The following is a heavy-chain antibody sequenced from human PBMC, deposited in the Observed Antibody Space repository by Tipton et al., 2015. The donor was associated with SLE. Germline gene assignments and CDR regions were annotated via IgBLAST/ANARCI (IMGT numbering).Heavy chain of an antibody. V-gene: IGHV3-30*04. CDR2: ISYDGSNK. CDR1: GFTFSSYA. CDR3: ARPPTNSYGMDV. Sequence: SLRLSCAASGFTFSSYAMHWVRQAPGKGLEWVAVISYDGSNKYYADSVKGRFTISRDNSKNSLSLQMSSLRVEDTAIYYCARPPTNSYGMDVWGQGTTVTVSS. J-gene: IGHJ6*02.